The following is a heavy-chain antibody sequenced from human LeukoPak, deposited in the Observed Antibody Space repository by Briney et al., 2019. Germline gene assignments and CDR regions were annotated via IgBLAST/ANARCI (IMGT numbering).Heavy chain of an antibody. CDR1: GGSVSSYY. V-gene: IGHV4-59*08. J-gene: IGHJ2*01. Sequence: PSETLSLTCTVSGGSVSSYYWIWIRQPPGKGLEWIGYLYYSGSTNYNPSLKSRVTISVDTSKNQFSLNLSSVTAADTAVYYCARRGPGNWYFDLWGRGTLVTVSS. CDR3: ARRGPGNWYFDL. CDR2: LYYSGST.